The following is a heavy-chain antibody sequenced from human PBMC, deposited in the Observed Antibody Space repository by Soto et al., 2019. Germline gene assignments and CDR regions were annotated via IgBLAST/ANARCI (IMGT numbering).Heavy chain of an antibody. Sequence: GASVKVSCKASGCSFSNYGISWVRQAPGQGLEWMGGIIPVFGTPHSATKVQGRLTMTTDTSTSTAYMDLGSLTSEDTAVYYCAREKSYGMDVWGQGTTVTVSS. CDR2: IIPVFGTP. J-gene: IGHJ6*02. V-gene: IGHV1-69*05. CDR1: GCSFSNYG. CDR3: AREKSYGMDV.